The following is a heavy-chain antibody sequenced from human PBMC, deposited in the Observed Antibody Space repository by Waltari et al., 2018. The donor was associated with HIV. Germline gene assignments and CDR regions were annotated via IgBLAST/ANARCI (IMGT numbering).Heavy chain of an antibody. CDR1: GFTFSSYS. J-gene: IGHJ2*01. CDR2: FSGIRNII. V-gene: IGHV3-48*04. CDR3: AREGGYDSSGYLRGFDL. Sequence: EMQLVESGGGLAQPGGSLRLSCAASGFTFSSYSMNWVRQAPEKGLCGFAYFSGIRNIIYYADSVKGRFTIARDNAKNSLYLQMDSLGAEDTAVYYCAREGGYDSSGYLRGFDLWGRGTLVTV. D-gene: IGHD3-22*01.